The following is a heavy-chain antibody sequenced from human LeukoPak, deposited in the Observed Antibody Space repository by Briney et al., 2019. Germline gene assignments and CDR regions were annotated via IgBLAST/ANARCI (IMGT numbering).Heavy chain of an antibody. CDR1: GFTFSGSA. CDR3: ATSRSFDY. Sequence: GGSLRLSCAASGFTFSGSAMHWVRQAPGKGLVWVSGIRSDGSGTNYADFVKGRFTISRDNAKNTLYLQMNSLRAEDTAVYFCATSRSFDYWGQGTLVTVSS. J-gene: IGHJ4*02. V-gene: IGHV3-74*01. CDR2: IRSDGSGT. D-gene: IGHD6-6*01.